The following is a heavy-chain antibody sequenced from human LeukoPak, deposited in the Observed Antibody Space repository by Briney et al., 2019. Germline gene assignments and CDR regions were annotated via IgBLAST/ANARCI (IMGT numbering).Heavy chain of an antibody. CDR3: AKQWLVGI. J-gene: IGHJ4*02. V-gene: IGHV3-23*01. Sequence: GGSLRLSCAASGFSFSDYAMSWVRQAPGKGLEWVSSLSETGDTTDYADSVKGRFTISRDNSKNTLYLQMNSLRPDDTAVYYCAKQWLVGIWGQGTLVTVSS. D-gene: IGHD6-19*01. CDR1: GFSFSDYA. CDR2: LSETGDTT.